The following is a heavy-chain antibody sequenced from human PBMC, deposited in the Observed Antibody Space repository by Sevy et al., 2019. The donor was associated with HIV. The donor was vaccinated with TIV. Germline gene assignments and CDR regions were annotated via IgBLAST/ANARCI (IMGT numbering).Heavy chain of an antibody. CDR1: GGIFKSYG. CDR3: VRGVGNGWYYFDY. D-gene: IGHD6-19*01. V-gene: IGHV1-69*13. J-gene: IGHJ4*02. CDR2: IIPILNTV. Sequence: ASVKVSCKASGGIFKSYGISWVRQAPGQGLEWMGGIIPILNTVHYAQKFQGRVTITADESTKTAYMELSSLRSEDTAGYYCVRGVGNGWYYFDYWGQETLVTVSS.